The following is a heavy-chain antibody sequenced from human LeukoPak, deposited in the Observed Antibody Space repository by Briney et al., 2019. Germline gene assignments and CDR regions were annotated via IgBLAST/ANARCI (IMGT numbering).Heavy chain of an antibody. V-gene: IGHV3-23*01. CDR3: AKGGYGDYGIFDY. CDR1: GFTFSSYA. D-gene: IGHD4-17*01. Sequence: GGSLGLSCAVSGFTFSSYAMSWVRQAPGKGLEWVSAISGSGGSTYYADSVKGRFTISRDNSKNTLYLQMNSLRAEDTAVYYCAKGGYGDYGIFDYWGQGTLVTVSS. CDR2: ISGSGGST. J-gene: IGHJ4*02.